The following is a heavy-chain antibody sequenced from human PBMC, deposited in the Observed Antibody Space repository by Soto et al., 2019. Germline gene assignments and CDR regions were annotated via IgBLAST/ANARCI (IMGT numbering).Heavy chain of an antibody. J-gene: IGHJ5*02. V-gene: IGHV4-39*01. D-gene: IGHD2-2*01. CDR3: ARKYCISTSCYQAGWFDP. Sequence: QLQLQESGPGLVKPSETLSLTCTVSGGSISSSSYYWGWIRQPPGKGLEWIGSIYYSGSTYYNPSLKSRVPITVDTSKNQFSLKLTSVTAADTAVYYCARKYCISTSCYQAGWFDPWGQGTLVTVSS. CDR1: GGSISSSSYY. CDR2: IYYSGST.